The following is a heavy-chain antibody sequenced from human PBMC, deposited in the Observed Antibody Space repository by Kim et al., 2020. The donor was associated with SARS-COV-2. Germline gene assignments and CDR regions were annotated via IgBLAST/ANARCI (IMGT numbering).Heavy chain of an antibody. CDR3: ARGQWKYSSSPGPNWFDP. V-gene: IGHV3-30*03. CDR1: GFTFSSYS. CDR2: ISYNGSNK. D-gene: IGHD6-6*01. J-gene: IGHJ5*02. Sequence: GGSLRLSCAASGFTFSSYSMHWVRQAPGKGLEWVAVISYNGSNKYYADSVKGRFTISRDNAKNTLYLQMNSLRAEDTAVYYCARGQWKYSSSPGPNWFDPWGQGTLVTVSS.